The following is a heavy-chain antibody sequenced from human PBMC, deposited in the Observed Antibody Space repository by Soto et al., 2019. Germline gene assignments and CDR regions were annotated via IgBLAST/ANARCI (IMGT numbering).Heavy chain of an antibody. CDR3: ARNVALYCSGGSCPSWNGMDV. CDR1: ADTFTSYY. V-gene: IGHV1-46*01. J-gene: IGHJ6*02. D-gene: IGHD2-15*01. CDR2: INPNGGST. Sequence: ASVKVSCKAPADTFTSYYIHWVRQAPGHGLEWMGIINPNGGSTRFAQTFQGRVTMTRNTSISTAYMELSSLRSEDTAVYYCARNVALYCSGGSCPSWNGMDVWGQGTTVTVSS.